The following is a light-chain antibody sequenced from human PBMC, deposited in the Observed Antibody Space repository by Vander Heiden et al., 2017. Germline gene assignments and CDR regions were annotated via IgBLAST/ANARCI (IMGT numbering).Light chain of an antibody. V-gene: IGKV1-9*01. CDR3: QQLNSYLLT. CDR1: QGISSY. Sequence: DIQLTQSPSFLSASVGDRVTITCRASQGISSYLAWYQQKPGKAPNLLIYAASTLQSGVPSRFSGSGSGTEFTLTISSLQPEDFATYYCQQLNSYLLTFGGGTKVEIK. CDR2: AAS. J-gene: IGKJ4*01.